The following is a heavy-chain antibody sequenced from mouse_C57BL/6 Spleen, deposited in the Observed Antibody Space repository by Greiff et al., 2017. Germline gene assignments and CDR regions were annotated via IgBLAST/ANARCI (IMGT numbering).Heavy chain of an antibody. V-gene: IGHV1-5*01. J-gene: IGHJ4*01. CDR1: GYTFTSYW. D-gene: IGHD2-5*01. CDR3: TTNSNYDYAMDY. Sequence: VQLKQSGTVLARPGASVKMSCKTSGYTFTSYWMHWVKQRPGQGLEWIGAIYPGNSDTSYNQKFKGKAKLTAVTSASTAYMELSSLTNEDSAVYYCTTNSNYDYAMDYWGQGTSVTVSS. CDR2: IYPGNSDT.